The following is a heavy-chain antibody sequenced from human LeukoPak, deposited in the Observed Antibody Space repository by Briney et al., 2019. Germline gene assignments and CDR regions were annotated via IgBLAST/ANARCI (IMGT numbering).Heavy chain of an antibody. J-gene: IGHJ5*02. D-gene: IGHD6-13*01. Sequence: PSETLSLTCTVSGGSISSSSYYWGWIRQPPGKWLEWFGSIYYSGSTYYNPSLKSRVTISVDTSKNQFSLKLSSVTAADTAVYYCARLIAAAGTEWFDPWGQGTLVTVSS. CDR1: GGSISSSSYY. CDR3: ARLIAAAGTEWFDP. CDR2: IYYSGST. V-gene: IGHV4-39*01.